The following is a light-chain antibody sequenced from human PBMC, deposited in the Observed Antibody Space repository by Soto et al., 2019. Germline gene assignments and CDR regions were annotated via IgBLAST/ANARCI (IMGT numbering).Light chain of an antibody. V-gene: IGKV1-9*01. CDR3: QQLNSYPVT. CDR2: AAS. Sequence: IQFTQSPSSLWASLVDIVTITCRASQGISSYLAWYQQKPGKAPKLLIYAASTLQSGVPSRFSGSGSGTDFTLTISSLQPEDFATYYCQQLNSYPVTFGQGTRLEIK. CDR1: QGISSY. J-gene: IGKJ5*01.